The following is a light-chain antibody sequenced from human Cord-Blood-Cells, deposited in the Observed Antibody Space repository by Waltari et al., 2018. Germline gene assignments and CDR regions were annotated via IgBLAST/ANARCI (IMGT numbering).Light chain of an antibody. CDR3: SSYAGSNNLVV. J-gene: IGLJ2*01. CDR1: SSDVGGYNY. Sequence: QSALTQPPSASGSPGQSVTIPCTGTSSDVGGYNYVSWYQQDPGKAPKLMIYEVSKRPSGVPVRFSGSKSGNTASLTVSGLQAEEEADYYCSSYAGSNNLVVFGGGTKLTVL. CDR2: EVS. V-gene: IGLV2-8*01.